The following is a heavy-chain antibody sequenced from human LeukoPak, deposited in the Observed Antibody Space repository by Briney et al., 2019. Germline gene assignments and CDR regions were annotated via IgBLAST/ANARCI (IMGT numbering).Heavy chain of an antibody. J-gene: IGHJ4*02. CDR2: ISYDGSNK. CDR1: GFTFSSYG. CDR3: AYPRTGDGYNFDY. D-gene: IGHD5-24*01. Sequence: RGGSLRLSCAASGFTFSSYGMHWVRQAPGKGLEWVAVISYDGSNKYYADSVKGRFTISRDNSKNTLYLQMHSLRPEDTAVYFCAYPRTGDGYNFDYWGQGTLVTVSS. V-gene: IGHV3-30*03.